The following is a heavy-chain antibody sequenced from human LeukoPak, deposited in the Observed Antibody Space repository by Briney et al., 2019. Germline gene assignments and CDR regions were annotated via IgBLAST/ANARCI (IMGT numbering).Heavy chain of an antibody. V-gene: IGHV5-51*01. CDR2: IYPGDSDT. Sequence: GESLKISCKGSGYSFTSYWIGWVRQMPGKGLEWMGIIYPGDSDTRYSPSFQGQVAISADKSISTAYLQWSSLKASDSAMYYCATNTMFRGIHAFDIWGQGTMVTVPS. CDR3: ATNTMFRGIHAFDI. D-gene: IGHD3-10*01. J-gene: IGHJ3*02. CDR1: GYSFTSYW.